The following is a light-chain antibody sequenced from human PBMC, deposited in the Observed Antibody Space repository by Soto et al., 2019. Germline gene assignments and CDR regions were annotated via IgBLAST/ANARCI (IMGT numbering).Light chain of an antibody. CDR3: QQYNDWPPWT. CDR2: VAS. J-gene: IGKJ1*01. V-gene: IGKV3-15*01. CDR1: QSVTTN. Sequence: EIVVTQSPATLSVSPGERATLSCRARQSVTTNLAWYQQKPGQAPRLLIYVASTRATGISARFSGCGSGTEFTLTISSLQSEDFAVYYCQQYNDWPPWTFGQGTKVDIK.